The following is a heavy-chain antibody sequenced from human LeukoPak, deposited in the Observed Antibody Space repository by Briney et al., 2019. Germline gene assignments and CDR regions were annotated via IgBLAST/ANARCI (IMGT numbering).Heavy chain of an antibody. CDR3: AWGPYGSGRFSPLGY. D-gene: IGHD3-10*01. V-gene: IGHV1-69*13. CDR2: IIPIFGTA. CDR1: GGTFSSYA. Sequence: RASVKVSCKASGGTFSSYAISWVRQAPGQGLEWMGGIIPIFGTANYAQKFQGRVTITADESTSTAYMELRSLRSDDTAVYYCAWGPYGSGRFSPLGYWGQGTLVTVSS. J-gene: IGHJ4*02.